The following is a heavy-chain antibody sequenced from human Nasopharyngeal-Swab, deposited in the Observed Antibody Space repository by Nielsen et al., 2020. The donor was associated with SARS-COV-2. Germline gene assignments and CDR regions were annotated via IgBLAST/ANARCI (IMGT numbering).Heavy chain of an antibody. CDR2: FDPEDGET. CDR3: ATAARYCSSTSCYTFSY. D-gene: IGHD2-2*02. Sequence: ASVKVSCKVSGYTLTELSMHWVRQAPGKGLEWMGGFDPEDGETIYAQKFRGRVTMTEDTSTDTAYMELSSLRSEDTAVYYCATAARYCSSTSCYTFSYWGQGTLVTVSS. V-gene: IGHV1-24*01. CDR1: GYTLTELS. J-gene: IGHJ4*02.